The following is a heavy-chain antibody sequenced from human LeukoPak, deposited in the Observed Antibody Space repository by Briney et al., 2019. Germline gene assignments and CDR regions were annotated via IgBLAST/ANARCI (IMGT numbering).Heavy chain of an antibody. CDR2: ISAYNGNT. CDR3: ARVGDDYGDFYYFDY. V-gene: IGHV1-18*01. Sequence: ASVKVSLTASGYTFINYGISWVRQAPGQGLEWMGWISAYNGNTDYAQKLQGRVTMTTDTSTSTAYMELRSLRSDDTAVYYCARVGDDYGDFYYFDYWGQGTLVTVSS. CDR1: GYTFINYG. D-gene: IGHD4-17*01. J-gene: IGHJ4*02.